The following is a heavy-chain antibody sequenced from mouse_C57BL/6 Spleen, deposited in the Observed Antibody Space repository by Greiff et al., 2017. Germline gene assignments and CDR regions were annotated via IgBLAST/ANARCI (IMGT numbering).Heavy chain of an antibody. Sequence: VQLQQSGPELVKPGASVKISCKASGYAFSSSWMNWVKQRPGKGLEWIGRIYPGDGDTNYNGKFKGKATLTADKSSSTAYMQLSSLTSEDSAVYFCARRMGSSTRYFDVWGTGTTVTVSS. J-gene: IGHJ1*03. V-gene: IGHV1-82*01. CDR1: GYAFSSSW. CDR2: IYPGDGDT. D-gene: IGHD1-1*01. CDR3: ARRMGSSTRYFDV.